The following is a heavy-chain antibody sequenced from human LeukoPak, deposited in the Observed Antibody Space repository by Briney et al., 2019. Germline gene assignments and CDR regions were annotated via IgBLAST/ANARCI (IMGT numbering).Heavy chain of an antibody. V-gene: IGHV4-30-4*01. Sequence: PSQTLSLTCTVSGGSISSGDYYWSWIRQPPGKGLEWIGYIYYSGSTYYNPSLKSRVTISVDTSKNQFSLKLSSVTAADTAVYYCARDLTVGYYFDYWGQGTLVTVSS. CDR3: ARDLTVGYYFDY. D-gene: IGHD4-23*01. J-gene: IGHJ4*02. CDR2: IYYSGST. CDR1: GGSISSGDYY.